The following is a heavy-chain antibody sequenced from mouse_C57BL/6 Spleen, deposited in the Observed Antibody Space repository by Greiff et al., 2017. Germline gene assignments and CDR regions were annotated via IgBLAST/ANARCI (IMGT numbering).Heavy chain of an antibody. CDR2: IDPETGGT. Sequence: QVQLKQSGAELVRPGASVTLSCKASGYTFTDYEMHWVKQTPVHGLEWIGAIDPETGGTAYNQKFKGKAILTADKSSSTAYMELRSLTSEDSAVYYCTNPGSSPYYAMDYGGQGTSGTVSS. J-gene: IGHJ4*01. D-gene: IGHD1-1*01. CDR3: TNPGSSPYYAMDY. V-gene: IGHV1-15*01. CDR1: GYTFTDYE.